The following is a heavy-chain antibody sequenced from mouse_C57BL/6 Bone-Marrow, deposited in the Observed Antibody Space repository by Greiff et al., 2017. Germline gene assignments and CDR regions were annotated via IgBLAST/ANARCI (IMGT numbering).Heavy chain of an antibody. D-gene: IGHD1-1*01. CDR2: IDPSDSYT. CDR1: GYTFTSYW. J-gene: IGHJ1*03. Sequence: QVQLQQPGAELVRPGTSVKLSCKASGYTFTSYWMHWVKQRPGQGLEWIGVIDPSDSYTNYNQKFKGKATLTVDTSSSTAYMQLSSLTSADSAVYYCARARYYGGSWGYFGGWGTGATVAV. CDR3: ARARYYGGSWGYFGG. V-gene: IGHV1-59*01.